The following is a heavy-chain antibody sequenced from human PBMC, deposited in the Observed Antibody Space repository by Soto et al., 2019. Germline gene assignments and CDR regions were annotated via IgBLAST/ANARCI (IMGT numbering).Heavy chain of an antibody. D-gene: IGHD2-15*01. V-gene: IGHV6-1*01. CDR1: GDSVSSNSAA. Sequence: SQTLSLTCAISGDSVSSNSAAWNWIRQSPSRGLEWLGRTYYRSKWYNDYAVSVKSRITINPDTSKNQFSLQLNSVTPEDTAVYYCARSSGYCSGGSCQDYYMDVWGKGTTVTVS. CDR3: ARSSGYCSGGSCQDYYMDV. CDR2: TYYRSKWYN. J-gene: IGHJ6*03.